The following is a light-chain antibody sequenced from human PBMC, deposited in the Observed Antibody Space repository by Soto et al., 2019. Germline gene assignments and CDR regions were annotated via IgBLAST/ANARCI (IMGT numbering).Light chain of an antibody. Sequence: QSALTQPASVSGSPGQSITISCTGTSSDVGGYNYVSWYQHHPGKAPKLMIYDVSNRPSGVSSRFSGSKSGNTASRTISGLQAADEADYYCSSYSSSSTLYVFGTGTKVTVL. CDR1: SSDVGGYNY. CDR3: SSYSSSSTLYV. CDR2: DVS. V-gene: IGLV2-14*01. J-gene: IGLJ1*01.